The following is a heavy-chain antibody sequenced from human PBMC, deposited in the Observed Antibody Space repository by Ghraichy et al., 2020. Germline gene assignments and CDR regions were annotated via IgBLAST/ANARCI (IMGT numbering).Heavy chain of an antibody. J-gene: IGHJ4*02. V-gene: IGHV3-30*18. Sequence: GGSLRLSCAASGFTFSSYGMHWVRQAPGKGLEWVAVISYDGSNKYYADSVKGRFTISRDNSKNTLYLQMNSLRAEDTAVYYCAKERWGRGSYEDYWGQGTLVTVSS. CDR3: AKERWGRGSYEDY. CDR2: ISYDGSNK. CDR1: GFTFSSYG. D-gene: IGHD1-26*01.